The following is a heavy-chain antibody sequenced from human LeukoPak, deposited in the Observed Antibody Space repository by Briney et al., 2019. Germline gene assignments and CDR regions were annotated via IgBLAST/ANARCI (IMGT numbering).Heavy chain of an antibody. CDR3: ARSGGYSGYAAY. Sequence: SETLSLTCTVSGGSISSYYWSWIRQPPGKGLEWIGYIYYSGSTNYNPSLKSRVTISVDTSKNQFSLKLSSVTAADTAVYYCARSGGYSGYAAYWAQGTLVTVSS. V-gene: IGHV4-59*01. J-gene: IGHJ4*02. CDR2: IYYSGST. CDR1: GGSISSYY. D-gene: IGHD5-12*01.